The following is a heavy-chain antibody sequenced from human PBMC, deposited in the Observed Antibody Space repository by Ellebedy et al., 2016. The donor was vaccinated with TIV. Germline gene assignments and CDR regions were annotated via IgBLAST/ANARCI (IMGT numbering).Heavy chain of an antibody. J-gene: IGHJ4*02. CDR3: APDQAGGSGIDY. CDR1: GFTFSNYW. Sequence: GESLKISCAASGFTFSNYWMHWVRQAPGKGLVWVSQINIDGSGTNYADSVKGRFSISRDNAKSTLYLQMNTLRAEDTAGYYCAPDQAGGSGIDYWGQGTLVTVSS. V-gene: IGHV3-74*01. CDR2: INIDGSGT. D-gene: IGHD3-10*01.